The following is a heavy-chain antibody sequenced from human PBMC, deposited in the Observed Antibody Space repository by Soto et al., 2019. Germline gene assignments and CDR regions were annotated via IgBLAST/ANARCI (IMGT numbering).Heavy chain of an antibody. CDR3: AKALPQAAGDEWLSYYYYYGMDV. D-gene: IGHD3-3*01. V-gene: IGHV3-23*01. J-gene: IGHJ6*02. Sequence: GGSLRLSCAASGFTFSSYAMSWVRQAPGKGLEWVSAISGSGGSTYYADSVKGRFTISRDNSKNTLYLQMNSLRAEATAVYYCAKALPQAAGDEWLSYYYYYGMDVWGQGTTVTVSS. CDR1: GFTFSSYA. CDR2: ISGSGGST.